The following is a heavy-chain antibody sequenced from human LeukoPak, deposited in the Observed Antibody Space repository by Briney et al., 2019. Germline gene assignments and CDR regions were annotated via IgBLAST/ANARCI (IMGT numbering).Heavy chain of an antibody. D-gene: IGHD5-18*01. Sequence: GGSLRLSCAASGFTFSSYGMHWARQAPGKGLEWVAVISYDGSNKYYADSVKGRFTISRDNSKNTLYLQMNSLGAEDTAVYYCAKEAAMAPLDYWGQGTLVTVSS. CDR2: ISYDGSNK. CDR1: GFTFSSYG. V-gene: IGHV3-30*18. J-gene: IGHJ4*02. CDR3: AKEAAMAPLDY.